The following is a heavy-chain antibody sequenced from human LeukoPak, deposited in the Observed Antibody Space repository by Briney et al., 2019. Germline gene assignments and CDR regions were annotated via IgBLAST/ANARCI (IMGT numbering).Heavy chain of an antibody. CDR2: FSGSISKT. CDR1: GFTFSSYW. D-gene: IGHD6-19*01. CDR3: AKQRAGSAWFTLDY. V-gene: IGHV3-23*01. Sequence: GGSLRLSCAASGFTFSSYWMNWVRQAPGKGLEWVSAFSGSISKTYYANSAKGRFTISRDNSKNTLYLQMSSLRAEDTALYYCAKQRAGSAWFTLDYWGPGTLVTVSS. J-gene: IGHJ4*02.